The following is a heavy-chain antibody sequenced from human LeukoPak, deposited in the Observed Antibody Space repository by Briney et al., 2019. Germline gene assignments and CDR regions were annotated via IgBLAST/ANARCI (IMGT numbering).Heavy chain of an antibody. Sequence: GGSLRLSCAVSGFTFSSYAMSWVRQAPGKGLEWVSAISGSGGSTYYADSVKGRFTISRDNSKNTLYLQMNSLRAEDTAVYYCAKGNGDYVRWYYFDYWGQGTLVTVSS. CDR1: GFTFSSYA. J-gene: IGHJ4*02. V-gene: IGHV3-23*01. D-gene: IGHD4-17*01. CDR3: AKGNGDYVRWYYFDY. CDR2: ISGSGGST.